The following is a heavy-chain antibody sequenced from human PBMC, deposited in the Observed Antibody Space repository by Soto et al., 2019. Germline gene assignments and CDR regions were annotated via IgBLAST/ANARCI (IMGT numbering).Heavy chain of an antibody. D-gene: IGHD2-2*01. Sequence: ASVKVSCKASGYTFTSYDINWVRQATGQGLEWMGWMNPNSGNTGYAQKFQGRVTMTRNTSISTAYMELSSLRSEDTAVYYCARVLCSSTSCYLDAFDIWGQGTMVTV. V-gene: IGHV1-8*01. CDR2: MNPNSGNT. CDR3: ARVLCSSTSCYLDAFDI. J-gene: IGHJ3*02. CDR1: GYTFTSYD.